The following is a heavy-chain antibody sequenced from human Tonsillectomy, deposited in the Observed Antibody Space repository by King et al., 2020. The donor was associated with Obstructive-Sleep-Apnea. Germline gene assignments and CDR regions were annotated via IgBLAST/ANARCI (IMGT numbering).Heavy chain of an antibody. V-gene: IGHV3-48*01. CDR3: ARGEHYYDSSGYYDSAFDI. J-gene: IGHJ3*02. CDR1: GFTFNTYS. Sequence: VQLVESGGGLVPPGGSLRLSCASSGFTFNTYSINWVRQAPGKGLEWVSYISSSSIPKKYADSLKGRLTISRDNAKNSLYLQMNSLRAEDTAVYYCARGEHYYDSSGYYDSAFDIWGQGTMVTVSS. CDR2: ISSSSIPK. D-gene: IGHD3-22*01.